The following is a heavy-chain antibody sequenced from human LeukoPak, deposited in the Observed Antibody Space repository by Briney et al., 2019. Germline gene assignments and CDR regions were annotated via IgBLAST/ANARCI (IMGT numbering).Heavy chain of an antibody. Sequence: RASVKVSCMASGYTFTSYTMHWVRQAPGQRLEWMGWINAGNGNTKYSQKFQGRVTITRDTSASTAYMELSSLRSEDTAVYYCARGGYDSSGYLVYWGQGTLVTVSS. CDR1: GYTFTSYT. V-gene: IGHV1-3*01. J-gene: IGHJ4*02. CDR3: ARGGYDSSGYLVY. D-gene: IGHD3-22*01. CDR2: INAGNGNT.